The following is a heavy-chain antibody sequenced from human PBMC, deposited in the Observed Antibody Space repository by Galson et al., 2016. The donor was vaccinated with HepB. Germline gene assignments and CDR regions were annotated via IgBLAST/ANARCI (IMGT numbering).Heavy chain of an antibody. CDR2: IDWDDGK. CDR1: GFSLSTSGVC. V-gene: IGHV2-70*01. J-gene: IGHJ5*02. CDR3: ARTLNIATTGLTFDP. D-gene: IGHD6-13*01. Sequence: PALVKPTQTLTLTCTFSGFSLSTSGVCVSWLRQPPGKALEWLGLIDWDDGKYYNTSLKTRLTISKDASKNQVVLTMTNMGPVDTATYYRARTLNIATTGLTFDPWGQGTLVTVSS.